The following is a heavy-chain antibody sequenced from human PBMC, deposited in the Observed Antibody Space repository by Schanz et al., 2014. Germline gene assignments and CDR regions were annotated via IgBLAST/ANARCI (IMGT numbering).Heavy chain of an antibody. CDR2: INSDGTTT. Sequence: EVQLLESGGGLVQPGGSLRLSCAASGFSFRKSAMSWVRQAPGKGLEWVSHINSDGTTTTYADSVKGRFTIARDNSKNTVNLQMNSLRAEDTAVYYCAKEKEEVAADGSFFDYWGQGTLVTVSS. CDR1: GFSFRKSA. J-gene: IGHJ4*02. D-gene: IGHD6-13*01. V-gene: IGHV3-23*01. CDR3: AKEKEEVAADGSFFDY.